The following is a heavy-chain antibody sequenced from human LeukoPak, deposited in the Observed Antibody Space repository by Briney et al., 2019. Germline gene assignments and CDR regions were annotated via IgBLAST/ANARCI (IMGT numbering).Heavy chain of an antibody. J-gene: IGHJ6*03. CDR1: GFTFSSYS. CDR2: ISSSSSYI. D-gene: IGHD6-19*01. V-gene: IGHV3-21*01. CDR3: ARRARGSIAVAANYYYYYMDV. Sequence: GGSLRLSCAASGFTFSSYSMNWVRQAPGKGLEWVSSISSSSSYIYYADSVKGRFTISRDNSKNTLYLQMNSLRAEDTAVYYCARRARGSIAVAANYYYYYMDVWGKGTTVTISS.